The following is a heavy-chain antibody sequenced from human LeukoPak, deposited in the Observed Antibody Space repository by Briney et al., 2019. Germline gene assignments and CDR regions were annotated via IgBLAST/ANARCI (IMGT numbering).Heavy chain of an antibody. CDR3: AREASGYSGSTRVDAFDI. V-gene: IGHV3-7*04. Sequence: GGSLRLSCAASGFTFSRYWMSWVRQAPGKGLEWVANIKQDGSEKYYVDSVKGRFTISRDDSKNTLYLQMNSLRAEDTAVYYCAREASGYSGSTRVDAFDIWGRGTMVTVSS. J-gene: IGHJ3*02. D-gene: IGHD1-26*01. CDR2: IKQDGSEK. CDR1: GFTFSRYW.